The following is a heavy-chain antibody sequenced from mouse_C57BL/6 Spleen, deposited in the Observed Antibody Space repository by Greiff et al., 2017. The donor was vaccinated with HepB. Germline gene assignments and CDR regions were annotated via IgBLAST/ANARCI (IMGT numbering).Heavy chain of an antibody. V-gene: IGHV1-52*01. CDR1: GYTFTSYW. D-gene: IGHD2-4*01. CDR2: IDPSDSET. CDR3: ARESTSITRGRFAY. Sequence: QVQLQQPGAELVRPGSSVKLSCKASGYTFTSYWMHWVKQRPIQGLEWIGNIDPSDSETHYNQKFKDKATLTVDKSSSTAYMQLSSLTSEDSAVYYCARESTSITRGRFAYWGQGTLVTVSA. J-gene: IGHJ3*01.